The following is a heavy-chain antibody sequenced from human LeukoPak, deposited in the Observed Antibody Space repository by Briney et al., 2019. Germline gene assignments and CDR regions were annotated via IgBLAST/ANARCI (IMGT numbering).Heavy chain of an antibody. D-gene: IGHD3-16*01. V-gene: IGHV3-21*01. Sequence: KPGGSLRLSCAASGFTFSSYSMNWVRQAPGKGLEWVSSISSSSTYIYYADSVKGRFTISRDNAKNSLFLQMNSLRAEDTAVYYCARVRLLTTITFDAFDIWGQGTMVTVAS. J-gene: IGHJ3*02. CDR3: ARVRLLTTITFDAFDI. CDR2: ISSSSTYI. CDR1: GFTFSSYS.